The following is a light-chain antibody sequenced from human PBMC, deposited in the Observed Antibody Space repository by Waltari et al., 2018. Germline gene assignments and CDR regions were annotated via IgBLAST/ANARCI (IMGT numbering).Light chain of an antibody. V-gene: IGKV1-39*01. CDR3: QQSHSIPLT. CDR2: AAS. J-gene: IGKJ4*01. CDR1: QSINNF. Sequence: EIQMTQSPSSLSASVADRVTITCRASQSINNFLNLYQQTPGKAHKPMIYAASNLHSGVPSRFSASGSGKEFTLANSSLKPEDFATYFCQQSHSIPLTFGGGTKV.